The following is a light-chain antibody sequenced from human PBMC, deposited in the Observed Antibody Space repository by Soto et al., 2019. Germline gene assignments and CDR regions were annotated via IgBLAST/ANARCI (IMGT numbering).Light chain of an antibody. CDR2: EVS. CDR1: SSDVGGYKF. J-gene: IGLJ2*01. CDR3: SSYTRSSSVV. V-gene: IGLV2-14*01. Sequence: ALTQPASVSGSPGQSITISCTGTSSDVGGYKFVSWYQHHPGNAPKLIIYEVSNRPSGVSNRFSGSKSGNTASLTISGLQAEDEADYYCSSYTRSSSVVFGGGTKLTVL.